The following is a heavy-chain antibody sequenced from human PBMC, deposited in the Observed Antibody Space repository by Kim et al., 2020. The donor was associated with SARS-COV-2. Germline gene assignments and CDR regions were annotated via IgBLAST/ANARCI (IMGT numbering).Heavy chain of an antibody. V-gene: IGHV3-15*01. Sequence: TTDYAAPVKGRFTISRDDSKNPLYLQMNSLKTEDTAVYYCTTGVGATFDYWGQGTLVTVSS. J-gene: IGHJ4*02. CDR3: TTGVGATFDY. CDR2: TT. D-gene: IGHD1-26*01.